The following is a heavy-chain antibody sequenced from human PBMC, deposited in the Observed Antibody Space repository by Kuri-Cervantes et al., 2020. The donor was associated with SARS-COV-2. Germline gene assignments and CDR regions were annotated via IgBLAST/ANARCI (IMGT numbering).Heavy chain of an antibody. V-gene: IGHV1-2*02. CDR1: GYTFTSYY. CDR3: ARGRQVRLRFLASLFECYDP. J-gene: IGHJ5*02. D-gene: IGHD3-3*01. CDR2: INPNSGGT. Sequence: ASVKVSCKASGYTFTSYYMHWVRQAPGQGLEWMGWINPNSGGTNYAQKFQGRVTMTRDTSISTAYMDLSSLRSDDTAVYYCARGRQVRLRFLASLFECYDPWGQGTLVTVSS.